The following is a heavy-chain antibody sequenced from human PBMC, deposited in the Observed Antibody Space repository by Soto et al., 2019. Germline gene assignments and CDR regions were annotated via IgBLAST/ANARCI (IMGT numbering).Heavy chain of an antibody. Sequence: SETLSLTCTVSGGSISSYYWSWIRQPPGKGLEWIGYIYYSGSTNYNPSLKSRVTISVDTSKNQFSLKLSSVTAADTAVYYCARNFVPRRVTDDFWSVDGMDVWGQGTTVTVSS. D-gene: IGHD3-3*01. CDR2: IYYSGST. J-gene: IGHJ6*02. CDR1: GGSISSYY. V-gene: IGHV4-59*01. CDR3: ARNFVPRRVTDDFWSVDGMDV.